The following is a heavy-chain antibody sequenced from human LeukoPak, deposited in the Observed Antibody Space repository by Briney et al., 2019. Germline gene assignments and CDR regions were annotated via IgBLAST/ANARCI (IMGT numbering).Heavy chain of an antibody. Sequence: SETLSLTCDDYGGSFSGYYWSWIHQPPGKGLERIGEINHSGSTNYNPSLKSRVTISVDTSKNQFSLKLSSVTAADTAVYYCARGSKQQLWLHRYYYMDVWGKGTTVTVSS. CDR1: GGSFSGYY. CDR3: ARGSKQQLWLHRYYYMDV. CDR2: INHSGST. J-gene: IGHJ6*03. D-gene: IGHD5-18*01. V-gene: IGHV4-34*01.